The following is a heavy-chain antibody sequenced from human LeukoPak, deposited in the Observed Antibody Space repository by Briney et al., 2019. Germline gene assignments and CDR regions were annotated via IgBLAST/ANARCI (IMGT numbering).Heavy chain of an antibody. Sequence: GGSLRLSCAASGFTFDNYRMSWVRQAPGKGLEWVSTVNADGGNTYYADSVKGRFTISRDNSKSTLILQMNSLRVEDTALYYCTKRVKYGGTWDHFADWGQRTLVTVSS. V-gene: IGHV3-23*01. CDR2: VNADGGNT. J-gene: IGHJ4*02. CDR3: TKRVKYGGTWDHFAD. CDR1: GFTFDNYR. D-gene: IGHD1-26*01.